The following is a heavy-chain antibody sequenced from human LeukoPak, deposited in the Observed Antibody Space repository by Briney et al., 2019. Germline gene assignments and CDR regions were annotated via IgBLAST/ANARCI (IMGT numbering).Heavy chain of an antibody. Sequence: SETLSLTCTVSGYSISSGYYWGWIQQPPGKGLEWIGSIYYSGSTYYNPSLKSRVTISVDTSKNQFSLKLSSVTAADTAVYYCARLHISGSSHFDYWGQGTLVTVSS. V-gene: IGHV4-38-2*02. J-gene: IGHJ4*02. CDR2: IYYSGST. CDR1: GYSISSGYY. CDR3: ARLHISGSSHFDY. D-gene: IGHD1-26*01.